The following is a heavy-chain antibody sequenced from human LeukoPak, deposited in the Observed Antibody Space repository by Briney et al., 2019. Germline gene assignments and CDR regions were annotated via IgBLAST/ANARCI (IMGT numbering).Heavy chain of an antibody. CDR2: ISSGGSTI. J-gene: IGHJ4*02. CDR1: GFTFSDYY. Sequence: TGGSLRLSCAASGFTFSDYYMSCIRQAPGKGLEWVSYISSGGSTISYADSVKGRFTISRDNAKNSLYLQMNSLRAEDTAVYYCARGGRGYFDYWGQGTLVTVSS. CDR3: ARGGRGYFDY. D-gene: IGHD3-16*01. V-gene: IGHV3-11*01.